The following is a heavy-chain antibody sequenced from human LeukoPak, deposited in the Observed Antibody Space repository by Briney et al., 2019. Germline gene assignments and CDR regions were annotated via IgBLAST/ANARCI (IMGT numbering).Heavy chain of an antibody. V-gene: IGHV3-64*02. CDR1: GFTFSTYT. CDR3: ARSHGPANYVDY. J-gene: IGHJ4*02. Sequence: GGSLSLSCAASGFTFSTYTMHWFRQAPGKGLEYVSTITSNGGFTYYADSVKGRFTISRDNSKNTLYLQMGSLRAEDMAVYYCARSHGPANYVDYWGQGTLVTVSS. CDR2: ITSNGGFT.